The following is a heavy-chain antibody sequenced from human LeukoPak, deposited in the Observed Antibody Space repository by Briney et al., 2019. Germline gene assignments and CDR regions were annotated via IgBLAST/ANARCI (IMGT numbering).Heavy chain of an antibody. Sequence: GASVKVSCKASGYTFTSYYMHWVRQAPGQGLEWMGIINPSGGSTSYAQKFQGRVTMTRDTSTSTVYMELSSLRSEDTAVYYCARAPAGYCSGGSCATFDDWGQGTLVTVSS. CDR3: ARAPAGYCSGGSCATFDD. V-gene: IGHV1-46*01. CDR2: INPSGGST. D-gene: IGHD2-15*01. J-gene: IGHJ4*02. CDR1: GYTFTSYY.